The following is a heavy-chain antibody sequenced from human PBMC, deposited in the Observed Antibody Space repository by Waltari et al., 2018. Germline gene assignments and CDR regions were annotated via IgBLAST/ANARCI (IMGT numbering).Heavy chain of an antibody. CDR3: ARDTRVGLGWFDP. D-gene: IGHD1-26*01. V-gene: IGHV1-3*01. CDR1: GYTFTSYA. CDR2: INAGNGNT. J-gene: IGHJ5*02. Sequence: QVPLVQSGAEVKKPGASVKVSCKASGYTFTSYAMHWVRQAPGQRLEWMGWINAGNGNTKYAQKFQGRVTITRDTSASTAYMELSSLRSEDTAVYYCARDTRVGLGWFDPWGQGTLVTVSS.